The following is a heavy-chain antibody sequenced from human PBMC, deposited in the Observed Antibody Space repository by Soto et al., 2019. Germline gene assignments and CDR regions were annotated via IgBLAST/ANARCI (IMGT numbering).Heavy chain of an antibody. CDR1: GFTFSSYG. CDR3: AKDAWRDDYGDYAGYFDY. V-gene: IGHV3-30*18. D-gene: IGHD4-17*01. CDR2: ISYDGSNK. Sequence: VQLVESGGGVVQPGRSLRLSCAASGFTFSSYGMHWVRQAPGKGLEWVAVISYDGSNKYYADSVKGRFTISRDNSKNTLYLQMNSLRAEDTAVYYCAKDAWRDDYGDYAGYFDYWGQGTLVTVSS. J-gene: IGHJ4*02.